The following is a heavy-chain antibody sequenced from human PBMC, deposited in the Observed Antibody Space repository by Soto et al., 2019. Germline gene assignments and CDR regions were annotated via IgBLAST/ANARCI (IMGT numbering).Heavy chain of an antibody. V-gene: IGHV3-23*01. CDR3: AKERTSSTYDGMDV. CDR1: GFTFSDYG. Sequence: EVQLLESGGGLIQPGGSLRLSCAGSGFTFSDYGMNWVRQAPGKGLEWVSGLTWGGSAYYAESVRGRFTISRDNSKSILYVQMNSLRVEDTAVYHCAKERTSSTYDGMDVWGQGTPVTVSS. CDR2: LTWGGSA. J-gene: IGHJ6*02. D-gene: IGHD6-6*01.